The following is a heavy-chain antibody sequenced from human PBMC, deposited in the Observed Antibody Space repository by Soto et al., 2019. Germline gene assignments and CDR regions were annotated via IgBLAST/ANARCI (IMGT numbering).Heavy chain of an antibody. CDR1: GGSISSGDYY. CDR3: ARVGPWVPYYYDSSPYTFENWFDP. Sequence: SETLSLTCTVSGGSISSGDYYWSWIRQPPGKGLEWIGYIYYSGSTYYNPSLNSRVTLSIDMTNNHVSLIRNSVTAADTAVYYCARVGPWVPYYYDSSPYTFENWFDPWGQGTLVTVSS. J-gene: IGHJ5*02. V-gene: IGHV4-30-4*01. D-gene: IGHD3-22*01. CDR2: IYYSGST.